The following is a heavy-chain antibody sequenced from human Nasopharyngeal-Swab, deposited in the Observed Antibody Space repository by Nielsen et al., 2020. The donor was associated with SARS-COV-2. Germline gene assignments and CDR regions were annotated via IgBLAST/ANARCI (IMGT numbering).Heavy chain of an antibody. CDR3: ARMDAATDF. CDR1: GGSINDYY. V-gene: IGHV4-59*08. J-gene: IGHJ4*02. D-gene: IGHD2-15*01. CDR2: VHYTGGT. Sequence: SETLSLTCTVSGGSINDYYWNWIRQPPGKGLEWVGYVHYTGGTSYNPSLKSRVTISLDTSKKQFSLRLTFVTPADTAIYYCARMDAATDFWGQGTLVTVSS.